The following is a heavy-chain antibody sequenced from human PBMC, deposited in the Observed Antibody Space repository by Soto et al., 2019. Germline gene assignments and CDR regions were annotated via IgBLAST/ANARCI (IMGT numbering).Heavy chain of an antibody. V-gene: IGHV4-59*01. Sequence: SETLSLSCTVSGGSINYYYWTWIRQPPGKGLEWIGYIYYSGSTNYNPSLKSRVTISVDTSKNQFSLKLTSVTAADTAIYYCARSTSRYGDYAFDPWGQGTLVTVSS. CDR1: GGSINYYY. D-gene: IGHD4-17*01. CDR3: ARSTSRYGDYAFDP. CDR2: IYYSGST. J-gene: IGHJ5*02.